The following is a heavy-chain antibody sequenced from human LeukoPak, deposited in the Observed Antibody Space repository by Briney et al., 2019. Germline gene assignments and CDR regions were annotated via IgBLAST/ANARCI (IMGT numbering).Heavy chain of an antibody. J-gene: IGHJ6*02. V-gene: IGHV1-8*01. CDR2: MNPNSGNT. CDR1: GYTFTSYD. D-gene: IGHD3-3*01. CDR3: ARGIRALYYDFWSGYKYYYYGMDV. Sequence: GASVKVSCKASGYTFTSYDISWVRQATGRGLEWVGWMNPNSGNTGYAQKFQGRVTMTRNTAISTAYMELSSLRSEDTAVYYCARGIRALYYDFWSGYKYYYYGMDVWGQGTTVTVSS.